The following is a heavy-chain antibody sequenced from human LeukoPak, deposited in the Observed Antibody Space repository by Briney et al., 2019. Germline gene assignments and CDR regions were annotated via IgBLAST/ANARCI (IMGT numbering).Heavy chain of an antibody. Sequence: PSQTLSLTCTVSGDSISSGDYYWSWIRQPAGKGLEWIGRIYSSGSTNYNPSLKSRVTISLDTSKNQFSLKLSSVTAADTAVYYCVGEGDTSMITGTDYWGQGTLVTVSS. J-gene: IGHJ4*02. CDR3: VGEGDTSMITGTDY. CDR2: IYSSGST. D-gene: IGHD5-18*01. V-gene: IGHV4-61*02. CDR1: GDSISSGDYY.